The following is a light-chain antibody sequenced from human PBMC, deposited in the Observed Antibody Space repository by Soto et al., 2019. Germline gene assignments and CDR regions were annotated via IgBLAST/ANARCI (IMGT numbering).Light chain of an antibody. CDR2: SND. V-gene: IGLV1-47*01. Sequence: QAVVTQPPSASVTPGQRVTISCSGGSSNIGRNYVYWYQQLPGTAPKLLIYSNDQRPSGVPDRFSGSKSGTSAALAISGLRSEDEADYYCAAWDDSLSGVFGGGTKVTVL. CDR1: SSNIGRNY. J-gene: IGLJ3*02. CDR3: AAWDDSLSGV.